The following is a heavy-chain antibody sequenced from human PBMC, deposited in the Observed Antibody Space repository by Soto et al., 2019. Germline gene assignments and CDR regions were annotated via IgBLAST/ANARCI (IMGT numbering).Heavy chain of an antibody. CDR3: ARQGESSGSYYYGMDV. Sequence: QVQLVQSGAEVKKPGSSVKVSCKASGGSFSSYTISWVRQAPGQGLEWMGGIIPIFGTANYAQRFQGRVTITADESTSTAYMELSSLRSEDTAVYYCARQGESSGSYYYGMDVWGQGTTVIVSS. V-gene: IGHV1-69*12. CDR1: GGSFSSYT. CDR2: IIPIFGTA. J-gene: IGHJ6*02. D-gene: IGHD3-22*01.